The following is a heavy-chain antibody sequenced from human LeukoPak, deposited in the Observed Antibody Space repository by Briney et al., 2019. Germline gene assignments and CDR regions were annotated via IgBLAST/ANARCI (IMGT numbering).Heavy chain of an antibody. CDR3: ARDWLYYFDH. CDR2: IGSSSTTI. V-gene: IGHV3-48*02. CDR1: GFTFTSYS. Sequence: GGSLRLSCAASGFTFTSYSMNWVRQAPGKGLEWVPYIGSSSTTISYADSVKGRFTISRDNAKNSLYLQMNSLRDEDTAVYYCARDWLYYFDHWGQGTLVTVSS. D-gene: IGHD3-22*01. J-gene: IGHJ4*02.